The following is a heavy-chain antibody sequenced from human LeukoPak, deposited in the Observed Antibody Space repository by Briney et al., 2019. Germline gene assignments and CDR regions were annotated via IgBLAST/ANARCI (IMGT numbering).Heavy chain of an antibody. CDR2: ISAYNGNT. D-gene: IGHD2-15*01. CDR1: GYTFSSYG. V-gene: IGHV1-18*01. J-gene: IGHJ5*02. Sequence: RASVKVSCKASGYTFSSYGISWVRQAPGQGLEWMGWISAYNGNTNYAQMVQGRVTMTTDTSTSTAYMEVGSLRSDDTAMYYCARDVGDIVTIRSAVSVPWGQGTLVTVSS. CDR3: ARDVGDIVTIRSAVSVP.